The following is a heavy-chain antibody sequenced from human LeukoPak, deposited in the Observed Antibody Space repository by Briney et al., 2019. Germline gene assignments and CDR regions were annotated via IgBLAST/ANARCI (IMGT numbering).Heavy chain of an antibody. J-gene: IGHJ4*02. CDR3: ARHVEIAVAGPIDY. CDR1: GGSISSSRDY. Sequence: SETLSLTCTVSGGSISSSRDYWGRIRQPPGKGLEGIGCIYYSGSTYYNPSLKSRVTISVDSSKNQFSLKLSSVTAADTAVYYCARHVEIAVAGPIDYWGQGTLVTVSS. CDR2: IYYSGST. D-gene: IGHD6-19*01. V-gene: IGHV4-39*01.